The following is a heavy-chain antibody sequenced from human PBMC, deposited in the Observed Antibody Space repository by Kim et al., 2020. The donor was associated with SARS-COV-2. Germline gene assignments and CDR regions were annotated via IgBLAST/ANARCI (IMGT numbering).Heavy chain of an antibody. CDR2: IGSSRTYI. CDR3: ARGIAVAGLAFDI. J-gene: IGHJ3*02. V-gene: IGHV3-21*01. Sequence: GGSLRLSCTASGFTFSSNTMNWVRQAPGKGLEWVSSIGSSRTYIYYADSVKGRFTISRDNAKNSLYLEMNSLSAEDTAVYYCARGIAVAGLAFDIWGPGTMVTVSS. CDR1: GFTFSSNT. D-gene: IGHD6-19*01.